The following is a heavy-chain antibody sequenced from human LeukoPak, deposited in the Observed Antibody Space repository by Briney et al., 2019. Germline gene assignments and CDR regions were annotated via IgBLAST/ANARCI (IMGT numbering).Heavy chain of an antibody. Sequence: GGSLRLSCAASGFTFRSYVMSWVRQAPGKGLEWVLAISGSGTSTYYADSVQGRFTISRDNSKNTLYLQMNSLRAEDTAVYYCEGTYYYDSSDGYWGQGTLVTVSS. CDR1: GFTFRSYV. CDR2: ISGSGTST. D-gene: IGHD3-22*01. J-gene: IGHJ4*02. V-gene: IGHV3-23*01. CDR3: EGTYYYDSSDGY.